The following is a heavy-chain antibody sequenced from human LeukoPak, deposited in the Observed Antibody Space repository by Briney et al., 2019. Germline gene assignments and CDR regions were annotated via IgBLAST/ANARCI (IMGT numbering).Heavy chain of an antibody. CDR2: TTSKAKSYTT. V-gene: IGHV3-72*01. CDR1: GLTFSDHF. Sequence: GGSLRLSCVASGLTFSDHFMDWVRQAPGKGLEWVGRTTSKAKSYTTEYAASVRGRFTISRDDSKNSLFLQMNSLKTEDTAVYYCASVSAGLIEYWGQGTLVTVSS. CDR3: ASVSAGLIEY. D-gene: IGHD3-16*01. J-gene: IGHJ1*01.